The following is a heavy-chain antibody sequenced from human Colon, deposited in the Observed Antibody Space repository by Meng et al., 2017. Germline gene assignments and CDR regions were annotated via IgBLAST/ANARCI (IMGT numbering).Heavy chain of an antibody. D-gene: IGHD1-1*01. CDR1: GFTVTNYY. CDR2: IYSAATGSST. J-gene: IGHJ4*02. CDR3: VRDSILADGTMNDD. V-gene: IGHV3-66*02. Sequence: GESLKISCAASGFTVTNYYMSWVRQAPGKGLEYVSLIYSAATGSSTYYADSVKGRFTISRDNSKNTLNLQMNNLRADDTATYYCVRDSILADGTMNDDWGQGTLVTVSS.